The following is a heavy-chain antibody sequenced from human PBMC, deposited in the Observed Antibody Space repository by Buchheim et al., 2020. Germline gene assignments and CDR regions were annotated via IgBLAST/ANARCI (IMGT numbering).Heavy chain of an antibody. CDR2: ISSSGSTI. CDR1: GFTFSSYE. D-gene: IGHD3-9*01. Sequence: EVQLVESGGGLVQPGGSLRLSCAASGFTFSSYEMNWVRQAPGKGLEWVSYISSSGSTIYYADSVKGRFTISRDNAKNSLYLQMNSLRAEDTAVYYCASLLRYFDSGYYYGMDVWGQGTT. CDR3: ASLLRYFDSGYYYGMDV. V-gene: IGHV3-48*03. J-gene: IGHJ6*02.